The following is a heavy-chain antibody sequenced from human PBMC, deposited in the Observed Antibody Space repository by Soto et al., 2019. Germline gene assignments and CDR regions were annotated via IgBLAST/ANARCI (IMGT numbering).Heavy chain of an antibody. V-gene: IGHV3-74*01. Sequence: EVQLVESGGGLVQPGGSLTLSCAASGFSFSNYWMHWVRQAPGKGLVWVSLTYRDGSRTNYSDSVKGRFTMSRDDAKNTRSLQMNSLRAEDTAVYFCARSRFPYYFDYWGQGTLVTVSS. CDR2: TYRDGSRT. CDR3: ARSRFPYYFDY. J-gene: IGHJ4*02. D-gene: IGHD2-21*01. CDR1: GFSFSNYW.